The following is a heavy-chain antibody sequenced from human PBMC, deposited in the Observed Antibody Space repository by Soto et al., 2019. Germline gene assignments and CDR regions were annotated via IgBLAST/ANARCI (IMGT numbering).Heavy chain of an antibody. Sequence: ASVNVSCKASGYTFTSYGISWVRQAPGQGLEWMGWISAYNGNTNYAQKLQGRVTMTTDTSTSTAYMELRSLRSDDTAVYYCARPSGSYGRGAFDIWGQGTMVTVSS. CDR1: GYTFTSYG. V-gene: IGHV1-18*01. CDR2: ISAYNGNT. CDR3: ARPSGSYGRGAFDI. J-gene: IGHJ3*02. D-gene: IGHD1-26*01.